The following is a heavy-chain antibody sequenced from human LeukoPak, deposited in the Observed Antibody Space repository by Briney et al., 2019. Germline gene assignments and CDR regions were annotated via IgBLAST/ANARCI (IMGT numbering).Heavy chain of an antibody. CDR1: GGSISSYY. J-gene: IGHJ6*02. CDR2: IYYSGST. V-gene: IGHV4-59*01. CDR3: ARGRSSGQLYYYGMDV. Sequence: SETLSLTCTVSGGSISSYYWSWIRKPPGKGLEWIGYIYYSGSTNYNPSLKSRVTISVDTSKNQFSLKLSSVTAADTAVYYCARGRSSGQLYYYGMDVWGQGTTVTVSS. D-gene: IGHD6-19*01.